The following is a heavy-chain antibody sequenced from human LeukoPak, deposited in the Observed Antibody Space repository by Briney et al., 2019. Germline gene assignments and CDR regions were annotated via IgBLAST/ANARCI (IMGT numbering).Heavy chain of an antibody. CDR1: GFTFDDYA. D-gene: IGHD2-2*01. V-gene: IGHV3-9*01. CDR3: ARTAAMWSVDWFDP. CDR2: ISWNSGSI. J-gene: IGHJ5*02. Sequence: GGSLRLSCAASGFTFDDYAMHWVRQAPGKGLEWVSGISWNSGSIGYADSVKGRFTISRDNAKNSLYLQMNSLRAEDTAVYYCARTAAMWSVDWFDPWGQGTLVTVSS.